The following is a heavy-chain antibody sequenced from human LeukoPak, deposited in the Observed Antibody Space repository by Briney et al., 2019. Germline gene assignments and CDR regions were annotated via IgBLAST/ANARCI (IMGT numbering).Heavy chain of an antibody. CDR1: GGSISSSSYY. Sequence: SETLSLTCTVSGGSISSSSYYWGWIRQPPGTGLEWIGSIYYSGSTYYNPSLKSRVTISVDTSKNQFSLKLSSVTAADTAVYYCAKNGVTGGYIDYWGQGTLVTVSS. J-gene: IGHJ4*02. D-gene: IGHD4-17*01. CDR2: IYYSGST. CDR3: AKNGVTGGYIDY. V-gene: IGHV4-39*07.